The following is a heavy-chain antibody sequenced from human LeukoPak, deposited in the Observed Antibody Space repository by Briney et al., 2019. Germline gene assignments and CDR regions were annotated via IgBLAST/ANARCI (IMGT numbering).Heavy chain of an antibody. V-gene: IGHV4-31*03. J-gene: IGHJ5*02. D-gene: IGHD6-6*01. CDR3: ARELPWGSSSSWFDP. Sequence: SQTLSLTCTVSGGSISSGGYYWSWIRQHPGKGLEWIGYIYYSGSTYYNPSLKSRVTISVDTSKNQFSLKLSSVTAADTAVYYCARELPWGSSSSWFDPWGQGTLATVSS. CDR1: GGSISSGGYY. CDR2: IYYSGST.